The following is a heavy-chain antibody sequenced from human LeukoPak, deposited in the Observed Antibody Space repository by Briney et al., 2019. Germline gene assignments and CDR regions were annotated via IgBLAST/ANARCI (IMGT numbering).Heavy chain of an antibody. Sequence: SETLSLTCTVSGGSISSSSYYWGWIRQPPGKGLEWIGSIYYSGSTYYNPSLKSRVTISVDTSKNQFSLKLSSVTAADTAVYYCARDGIAAATNIWGQGTLVTVSS. CDR1: GGSISSSSYY. J-gene: IGHJ4*02. CDR3: ARDGIAAATNI. D-gene: IGHD6-13*01. V-gene: IGHV4-39*07. CDR2: IYYSGST.